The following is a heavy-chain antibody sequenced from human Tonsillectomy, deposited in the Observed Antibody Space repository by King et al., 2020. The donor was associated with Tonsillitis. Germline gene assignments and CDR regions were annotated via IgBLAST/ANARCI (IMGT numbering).Heavy chain of an antibody. CDR3: VGSGYYFDY. Sequence: VQLVESGGGLVQPGGSLRLSCAASEFTFSIYWMHWVRQAPGKGLVWVSHINVVWSFTNYADSVRGRFTISRDNAKNTLYLQMNSLRAEDTAVYYCVGSGYYFDYWGQGTVVTVPS. CDR2: INVVWSFT. V-gene: IGHV3-74*01. J-gene: IGHJ4*02. D-gene: IGHD3-22*01. CDR1: EFTFSIYW.